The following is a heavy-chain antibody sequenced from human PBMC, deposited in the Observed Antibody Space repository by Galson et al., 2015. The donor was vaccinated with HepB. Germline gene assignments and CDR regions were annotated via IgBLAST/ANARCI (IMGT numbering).Heavy chain of an antibody. CDR3: ARRPIRAATYDY. CDR1: GFTFSSYS. V-gene: IGHV3-21*01. D-gene: IGHD2-15*01. Sequence: SLRLSCAASGFTFSSYSMNWVCQAPGKGLEWVSSISSSSSYIYYADSVKGRFTISRDNAKNSLYLQMNSLRAEDTAVYYCARRPIRAATYDYWGQGTLVTVSS. J-gene: IGHJ4*02. CDR2: ISSSSSYI.